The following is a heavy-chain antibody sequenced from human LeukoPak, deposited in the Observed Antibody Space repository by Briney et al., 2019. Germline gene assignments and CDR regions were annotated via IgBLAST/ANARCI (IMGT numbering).Heavy chain of an antibody. V-gene: IGHV4-39*07. J-gene: IGHJ4*02. Sequence: SETLSLTCTVSGASIISDTYYWGWLRQPPGKGLEWIASIYYSGSTYYSPSLKSPFTMSVDTSTNQFSLKLISVTAADTALYYCARNFYASSGYYLDDFYFDFWGQGTLVTVSS. D-gene: IGHD3-22*01. CDR3: ARNFYASSGYYLDDFYFDF. CDR1: GASIISDTYY. CDR2: IYYSGST.